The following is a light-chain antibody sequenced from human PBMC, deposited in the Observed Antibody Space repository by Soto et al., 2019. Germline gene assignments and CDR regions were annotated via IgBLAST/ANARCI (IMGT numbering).Light chain of an antibody. CDR3: MQALHTPLT. CDR1: QSLLHRSGYNY. Sequence: DIVMTQSPLSLPVTPGEPASISCRSSQSLLHRSGYNYLTWYLQKPGQSPQFLIYLGSSRASGVPDRFSGSGSGTDFTLKISRVEAEDVGVYYCMQALHTPLTFGGGTKVEIK. J-gene: IGKJ4*01. CDR2: LGS. V-gene: IGKV2-28*01.